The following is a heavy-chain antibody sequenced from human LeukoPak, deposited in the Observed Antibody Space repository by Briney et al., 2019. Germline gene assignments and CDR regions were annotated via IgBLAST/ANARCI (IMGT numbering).Heavy chain of an antibody. J-gene: IGHJ5*02. Sequence: PGGSLRLSCAASGFTFSNFAMSWVRQAPGKGLEWVSVISRSGTVTNYADSVKGRFTISRDNSKNTLSLQMNSLRAEDTAVYYCAQDSVTMVRGVIITLGWFDPWGQGTLVTVSS. V-gene: IGHV3-23*01. CDR3: AQDSVTMVRGVIITLGWFDP. CDR1: GFTFSNFA. D-gene: IGHD3-10*01. CDR2: ISRSGTVT.